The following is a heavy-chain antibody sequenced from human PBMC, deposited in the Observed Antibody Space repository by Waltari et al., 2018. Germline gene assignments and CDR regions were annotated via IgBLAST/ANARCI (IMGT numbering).Heavy chain of an antibody. CDR2: IRGNGGST. J-gene: IGHJ4*02. CDR1: RFTFSSYA. V-gene: IGHV3-23*01. CDR3: AKDEGEATYYDILTGVPDIGRYFDY. D-gene: IGHD3-9*01. Sequence: EVQLLESGGGLVQPGGSLRLSCAASRFTFSSYAMSWVRQAPGKGLEWVSAIRGNGGSTYHTDSVKGRFTISRDNSKNTLYLHMNSLRAEDTAVYYCAKDEGEATYYDILTGVPDIGRYFDYWGQGTLVTVSS.